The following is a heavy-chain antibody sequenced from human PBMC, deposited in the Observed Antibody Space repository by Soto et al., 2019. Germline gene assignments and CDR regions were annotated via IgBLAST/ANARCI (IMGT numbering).Heavy chain of an antibody. CDR2: IKQDGSEK. J-gene: IGHJ6*02. CDR1: GFTFSSYW. CDR3: ARDLSYCSGGSCYYYYYGMDV. V-gene: IGHV3-7*01. Sequence: GGSLRLSCAASGFTFSSYWMSWVRQAPGKGLEWVANIKQDGSEKYYVDSVKGRFTISRDNAKNSLYLQMNSLRAEDTAVYYCARDLSYCSGGSCYYYYYGMDVWGQGTTVTVSS. D-gene: IGHD2-15*01.